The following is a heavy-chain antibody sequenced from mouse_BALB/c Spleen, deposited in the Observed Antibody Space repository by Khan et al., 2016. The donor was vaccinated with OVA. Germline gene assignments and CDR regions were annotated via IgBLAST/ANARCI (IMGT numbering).Heavy chain of an antibody. J-gene: IGHJ1*01. V-gene: IGHV9-3-1*01. CDR2: INTYTGEP. D-gene: IGHD1-1*02. Sequence: QIQLVQSGPELKKPGATVKISCKASGYTFTEYGMNWVKQAPGEGLKWMGWINTYTGEPTYVDDFKGRFALSLETSASTAYLQINNLKNEDTATYFCSSGGYWYFDVWGAGTTVTVSA. CDR3: SSGGYWYFDV. CDR1: GYTFTEYG.